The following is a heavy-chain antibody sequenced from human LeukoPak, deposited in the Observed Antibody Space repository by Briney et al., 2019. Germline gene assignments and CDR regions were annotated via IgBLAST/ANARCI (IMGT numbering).Heavy chain of an antibody. Sequence: GGSLRLSCAASGFTFSSYAMSWVRQAPGKGLEWVSIVTGNGSSTNYADSVRGRFTISRDNSKNTLYLQMNSLRAEDTATYYCAKGGTADLAYIDYWGQGALVSVSS. V-gene: IGHV3-23*01. CDR1: GFTFSSYA. J-gene: IGHJ4*02. CDR2: VTGNGSST. D-gene: IGHD1/OR15-1a*01. CDR3: AKGGTADLAYIDY.